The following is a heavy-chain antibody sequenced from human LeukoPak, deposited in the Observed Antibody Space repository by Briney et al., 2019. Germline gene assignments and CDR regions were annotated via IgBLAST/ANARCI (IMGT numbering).Heavy chain of an antibody. V-gene: IGHV4-59*13. CDR2: INYSGST. Sequence: SETLSLTCTVSGGSISSYYWSWIRRPPGKGLEWSGYINYSGSTNYNPSLKSRVTISVDTSKNQFSLKLSSVTAADTAVYYCARGTARAGWFDPWGQGTLVTVSS. CDR1: GGSISSYY. J-gene: IGHJ5*02. D-gene: IGHD2-21*02. CDR3: ARGTARAGWFDP.